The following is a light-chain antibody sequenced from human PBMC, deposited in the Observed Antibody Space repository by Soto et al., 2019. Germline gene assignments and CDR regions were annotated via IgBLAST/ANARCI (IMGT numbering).Light chain of an antibody. CDR2: GNS. V-gene: IGLV1-40*01. J-gene: IGLJ1*01. CDR3: QSYDSSLSCYV. Sequence: QLVLTQPPSVSGAPGQRVTISCTGSSPNIGAGYDVHWYQQVPGTAPKLLIYGNSNRPSGVPDRFSGSKSGTSASLAITGLQAEDEADYYCQSYDSSLSCYVFGTGTKLTVL. CDR1: SPNIGAGYD.